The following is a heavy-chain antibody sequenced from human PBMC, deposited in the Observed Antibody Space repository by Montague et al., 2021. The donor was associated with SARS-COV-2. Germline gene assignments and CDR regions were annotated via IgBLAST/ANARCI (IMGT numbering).Heavy chain of an antibody. CDR1: GGSFSGYY. Sequence: SETLSLTCAVYGGSFSGYYWSWIRQPPGKGLEWIGEINHSGSTNYNPSLKSRVTISVDTSKNQFSLQLSSVTAADTAVYYCARGPITVTTFYYYYGMDVWGQGTTVTVS. D-gene: IGHD4-17*01. CDR3: ARGPITVTTFYYYYGMDV. V-gene: IGHV4-34*01. CDR2: INHSGST. J-gene: IGHJ6*02.